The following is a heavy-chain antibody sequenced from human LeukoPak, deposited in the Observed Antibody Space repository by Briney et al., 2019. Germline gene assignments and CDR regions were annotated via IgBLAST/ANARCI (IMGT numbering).Heavy chain of an antibody. Sequence: SETLSLTCTVSGGSISSYYWSWIRQPPGKGLEWIGYIYYSGSTNYNPSLKSRVTISVDTSKNQFSLKLSSVAAADTAVYYCARADVLLWFGELLSPFDYWGQGTLVTVSS. CDR2: IYYSGST. D-gene: IGHD3-10*01. CDR3: ARADVLLWFGELLSPFDY. CDR1: GGSISSYY. J-gene: IGHJ4*02. V-gene: IGHV4-59*08.